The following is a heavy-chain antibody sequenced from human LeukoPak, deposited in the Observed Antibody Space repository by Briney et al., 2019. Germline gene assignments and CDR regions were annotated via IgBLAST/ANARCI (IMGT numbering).Heavy chain of an antibody. CDR3: AKVPETTANFDY. CDR1: GFTFIACG. CDR2: IRFDGSNK. Sequence: GGSLRLSCAASGFTFIACGMHWVRQAPGKGLEWVAFIRFDGSNKYYADSVKGRFTISRDNSKSTLYLQMNSLRTEDTAVYYCAKVPETTANFDYWGQGTLVTVSS. J-gene: IGHJ4*02. V-gene: IGHV3-30*02. D-gene: IGHD4-17*01.